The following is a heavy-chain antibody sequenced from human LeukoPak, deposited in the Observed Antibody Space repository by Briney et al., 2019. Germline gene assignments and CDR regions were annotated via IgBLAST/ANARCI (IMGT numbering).Heavy chain of an antibody. Sequence: SETLSLTCTVSGDFITAYYWSWVRQPPGKGLEWIGYVYYSGSTEYNPSLRSRVTISLDMSKHQFSLNLTSVTAADTAVYYCASNTGTVFDYWGQGALVTVSS. V-gene: IGHV4-59*01. CDR3: ASNTGTVFDY. D-gene: IGHD7-27*01. J-gene: IGHJ4*02. CDR2: VYYSGST. CDR1: GDFITAYY.